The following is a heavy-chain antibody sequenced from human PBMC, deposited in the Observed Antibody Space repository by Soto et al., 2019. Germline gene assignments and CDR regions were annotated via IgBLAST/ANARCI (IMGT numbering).Heavy chain of an antibody. J-gene: IGHJ4*02. CDR2: ISPFNGHT. CDR3: ARDAGGGSYLAY. CDR1: GYTFTNYV. D-gene: IGHD1-26*01. V-gene: IGHV1-18*01. Sequence: ASVKVSCKPSGYTFTNYVIDWVRQAPGQGLEWMGWISPFNGHTKYAQKLQGRVTLTTDTSTSTAYMELTSLRFDDTAVYYCARDAGGGSYLAYWGQGTLVTLSS.